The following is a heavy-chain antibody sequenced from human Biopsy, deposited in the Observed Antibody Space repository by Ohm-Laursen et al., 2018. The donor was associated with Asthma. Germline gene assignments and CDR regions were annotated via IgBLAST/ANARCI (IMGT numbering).Heavy chain of an antibody. CDR3: VKDGTDDAFDI. V-gene: IGHV3-30*18. Sequence: SLRLSCAASGFSFSNFAIHWVRQAPGKGLEWVGVISKDASTQDYADSVKGRFTMARDNSKNTLDLQMNSLREEDTAVYYCVKDGTDDAFDIWGQGTVVSVSS. J-gene: IGHJ3*02. CDR2: ISKDASTQ. CDR1: GFSFSNFA. D-gene: IGHD1-1*01.